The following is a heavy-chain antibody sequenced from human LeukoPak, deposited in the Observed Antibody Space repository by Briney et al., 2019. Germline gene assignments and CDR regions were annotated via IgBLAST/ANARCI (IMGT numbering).Heavy chain of an antibody. J-gene: IGHJ3*02. CDR1: GGSISSGSYY. CDR2: IYTSGST. Sequence: SETLSLTCTVSGGSISSGSYYWSWIRQPAGKGLEWIGRIYTSGSTNYNPSLKSRVTISVDTSKNQFSLKLSSVTAADTAVYYCARDPDYGAYNDPPDAFDIWGQGTMVTVSS. V-gene: IGHV4-61*02. CDR3: ARDPDYGAYNDPPDAFDI. D-gene: IGHD4-17*01.